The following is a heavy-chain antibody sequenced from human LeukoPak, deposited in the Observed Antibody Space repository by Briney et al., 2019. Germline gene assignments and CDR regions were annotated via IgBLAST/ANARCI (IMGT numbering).Heavy chain of an antibody. CDR1: GFTFSSYA. Sequence: PGGSLRLSCAASGFTFSSYAMHWVRQAPGKGLEWVAVISYDGSNKYYADSVKGRFTISRDNSKNTLYLQMNSLRAEDMAVYYCARTTEDYDSSGYYNAPFDYWGQGTLVTVSS. J-gene: IGHJ4*02. CDR2: ISYDGSNK. D-gene: IGHD3-22*01. CDR3: ARTTEDYDSSGYYNAPFDY. V-gene: IGHV3-30-3*01.